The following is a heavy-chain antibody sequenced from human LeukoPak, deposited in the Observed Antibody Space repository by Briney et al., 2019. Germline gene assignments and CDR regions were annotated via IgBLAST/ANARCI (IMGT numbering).Heavy chain of an antibody. CDR2: IYYSGST. D-gene: IGHD3-22*01. J-gene: IGHJ4*02. CDR3: ARVRGYYDSSGYDY. Sequence: KASETLSLTCTVSGASISSYYWRWIRQPPGKGLEWIGYIYYSGSTNYSPALKSRVTISEDTSKNQISLKLSSVTAADTAVYYCARVRGYYDSSGYDYWGQGTLVTVSS. V-gene: IGHV4-59*01. CDR1: GASISSYY.